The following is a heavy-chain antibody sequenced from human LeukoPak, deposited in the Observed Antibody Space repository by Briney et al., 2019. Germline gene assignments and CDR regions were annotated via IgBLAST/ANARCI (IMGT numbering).Heavy chain of an antibody. CDR1: GFTFGNYA. CDR3: AKDRTYYYGSGSYPAGDY. D-gene: IGHD3-10*01. V-gene: IGHV3-23*01. Sequence: PGGSLRLSCAASGFTFGNYAMTWVRQAPGKGLEWVSAITGSGGSTYYADSVKGRFTISRDNSKNTLYLQMDGLRAEDTAVYYCAKDRTYYYGSGSYPAGDYWGQGPLVTVSS. J-gene: IGHJ4*02. CDR2: ITGSGGST.